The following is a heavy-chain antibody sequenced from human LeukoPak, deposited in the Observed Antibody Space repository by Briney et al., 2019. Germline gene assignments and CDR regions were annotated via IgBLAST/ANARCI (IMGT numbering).Heavy chain of an antibody. CDR3: ARAGSDSSGYRSTFDY. CDR1: GGSISSGGYS. CDR2: IHHSGST. Sequence: SQTLSLTCAVSGGSISSGGYSWSWIRQPPGKGLEWIVYIHHSGSTYYNPSLKSRVTISVDRSKNQFSLKLSSVTAADTAVYYCARAGSDSSGYRSTFDYWGQGTLVTVSS. V-gene: IGHV4-30-2*01. D-gene: IGHD3-22*01. J-gene: IGHJ4*02.